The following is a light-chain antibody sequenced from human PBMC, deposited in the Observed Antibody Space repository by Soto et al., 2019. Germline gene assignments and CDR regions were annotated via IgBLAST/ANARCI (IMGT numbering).Light chain of an antibody. J-gene: IGLJ1*01. Sequence: QSVLTQPPHLFGAPGQGVPFPCTGSSSTTGAGYDVHWYRQLPGTAPKLLIYGNSNRPSGVPDRFSGSKSGTSASLAITGLQAEDESDYYCQSYDSSLSGYVFGTGTKLTVL. CDR2: GNS. CDR3: QSYDSSLSGYV. V-gene: IGLV1-40*01. CDR1: SSTTGAGYD.